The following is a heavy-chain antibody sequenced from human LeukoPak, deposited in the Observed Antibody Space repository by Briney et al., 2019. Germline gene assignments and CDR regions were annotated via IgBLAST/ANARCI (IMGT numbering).Heavy chain of an antibody. D-gene: IGHD3-16*01. CDR1: GFTFSSHW. Sequence: GGSLRLSCAASGFTFSSHWMSWVGQAPGKGLEWVSAISGSGGSTYYADSVKGRFTISRDNSKDMVYLQMNSLKVEDTATYYCGKEGGAWGQGTKVTVSS. V-gene: IGHV3-23*01. CDR3: GKEGGA. J-gene: IGHJ5*02. CDR2: ISGSGGST.